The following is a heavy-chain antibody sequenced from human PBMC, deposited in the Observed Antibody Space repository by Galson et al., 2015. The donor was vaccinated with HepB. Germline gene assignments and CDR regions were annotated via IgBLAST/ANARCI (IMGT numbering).Heavy chain of an antibody. D-gene: IGHD3-16*02. CDR2: ISSSSSYI. J-gene: IGHJ3*02. Sequence: SLRLSCAASGFTFSSYSMNWVRQAPGKGLEWVSSISSSSSYIYYADSVKGRFTISRDNAKNSLYLQMNSLRAEDTAVYYCASLTRGFGGVIAAVAFDIWGQGTMVTVSS. V-gene: IGHV3-21*01. CDR3: ASLTRGFGGVIAAVAFDI. CDR1: GFTFSSYS.